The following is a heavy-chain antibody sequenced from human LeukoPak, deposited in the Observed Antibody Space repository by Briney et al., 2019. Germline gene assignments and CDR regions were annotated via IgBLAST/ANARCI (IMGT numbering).Heavy chain of an antibody. CDR1: GSTLSSYW. Sequence: PGGSLRLSCAASGSTLSSYWMGCVRQAPGKGLEWVANIKEDGSNLYYLDSVKGRFTISRDNATNSLHLQMNSLRAEDMAVYFCARVICDYVWGSYRCHFDYWGQGTLVSVSS. D-gene: IGHD3-16*02. CDR3: ARVICDYVWGSYRCHFDY. V-gene: IGHV3-7*01. J-gene: IGHJ4*02. CDR2: IKEDGSNL.